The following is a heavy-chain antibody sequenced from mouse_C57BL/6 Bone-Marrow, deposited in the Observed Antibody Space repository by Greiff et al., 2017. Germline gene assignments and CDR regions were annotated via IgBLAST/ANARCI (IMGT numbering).Heavy chain of an antibody. Sequence: VKLQQSGAELARPGASVKLSCKASGYTFTSYGISWVKQRTGQGLEWIGEIYPRSGNTYYNEKFKGKATLTADKSSSTAYMELRSLTSEDSAVYVCADSRPPDFWGTGTTVTVSS. V-gene: IGHV1-81*01. J-gene: IGHJ1*03. CDR2: IYPRSGNT. CDR1: GYTFTSYG. CDR3: ADSRPPDF.